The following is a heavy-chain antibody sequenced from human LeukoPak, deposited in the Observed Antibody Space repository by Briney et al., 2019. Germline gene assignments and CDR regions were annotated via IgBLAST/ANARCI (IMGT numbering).Heavy chain of an antibody. V-gene: IGHV4-59*01. CDR2: IYYSDST. CDR3: ARDRVYYYDSSGKTYYGMDG. J-gene: IGHJ6*02. Sequence: PSETLSLTCTVSGGSISSYYWSWIRQPTGKGLEWIGYIYYSDSTNYNPSLKSRVAISVDPSKNLYSLKLSSVTAADAAVDYCARDRVYYYDSSGKTYYGMDGWGQGTTVTVSS. D-gene: IGHD3-22*01. CDR1: GGSISSYY.